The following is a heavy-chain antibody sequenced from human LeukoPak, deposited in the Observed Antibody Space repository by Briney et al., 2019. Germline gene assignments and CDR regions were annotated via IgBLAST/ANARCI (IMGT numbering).Heavy chain of an antibody. CDR1: GLTFSNYW. CDR3: ARDGFGTGSN. J-gene: IGHJ4*02. D-gene: IGHD3-16*01. CDR2: IKQDGSEK. V-gene: IGHV3-7*03. Sequence: GGSLRLSCAASGLTFSNYWMDWVRQPPGKGLEWVANIKQDGSEKNYVYSEKGRFIISRDNAKNSLYLQMNTLRADVTAVYYSARDGFGTGSNWGQGTLVTVSS.